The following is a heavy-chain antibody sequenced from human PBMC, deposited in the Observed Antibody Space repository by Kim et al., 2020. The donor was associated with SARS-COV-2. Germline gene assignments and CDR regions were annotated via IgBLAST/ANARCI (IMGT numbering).Heavy chain of an antibody. Sequence: LKSRVTISVDTSKTQFSLRLSSVTAADTAVYYCARHPRSAWKYYYYYYMDVWGKGTTVTVSS. J-gene: IGHJ6*03. V-gene: IGHV4-39*01. CDR3: ARHPRSAWKYYYYYYMDV. D-gene: IGHD1-1*01.